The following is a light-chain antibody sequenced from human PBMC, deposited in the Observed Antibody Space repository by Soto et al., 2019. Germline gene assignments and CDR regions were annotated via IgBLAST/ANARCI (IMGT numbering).Light chain of an antibody. CDR1: HSVSSIY. Sequence: EIVLTQSPGTLSLSPGERATLSCRASHSVSSIYLAWYQQKPGQAPRLLIYGASSRTTGIPDRFSGSGSGTDFTLTISEVQPEDFALYYCHQRQSWPRTFGQGTKVDIK. CDR3: HQRQSWPRT. CDR2: GAS. J-gene: IGKJ1*01. V-gene: IGKV3-20*01.